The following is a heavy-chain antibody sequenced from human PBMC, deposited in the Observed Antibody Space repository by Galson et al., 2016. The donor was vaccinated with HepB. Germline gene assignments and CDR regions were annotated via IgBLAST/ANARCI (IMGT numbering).Heavy chain of an antibody. CDR1: GDSVSSHSAA. CDR2: TYYRSKWYN. V-gene: IGHV6-1*01. CDR3: ARVRCSTFRCQNWFDP. D-gene: IGHD2/OR15-2a*01. J-gene: IGHJ5*02. Sequence: CAISGDSVSSHSAAWTWIRQSPLRGLEWLGRTYYRSKWYNDYAVSVKSRISIHPDTSKNQFSLQLNSVTPDDTAVYYCARVRCSTFRCQNWFDPWGQGTLVTVSS.